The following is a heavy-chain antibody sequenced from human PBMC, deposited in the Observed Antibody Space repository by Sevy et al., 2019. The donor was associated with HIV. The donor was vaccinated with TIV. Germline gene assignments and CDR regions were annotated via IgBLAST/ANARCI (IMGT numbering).Heavy chain of an antibody. CDR1: GFTFSSYS. D-gene: IGHD3-3*01. V-gene: IGHV3-48*01. Sequence: GGSLRLSCAPSGFTFSSYSMNWVRQAPGKGLEWVSYISSSSSTIYYADSVKGRFTISRDNAKNSLYLQMNSLRAEDTAVYYCARERGMGVLRFLDPYYYGMDVWGQGTTVTVSS. CDR3: ARERGMGVLRFLDPYYYGMDV. CDR2: ISSSSSTI. J-gene: IGHJ6*02.